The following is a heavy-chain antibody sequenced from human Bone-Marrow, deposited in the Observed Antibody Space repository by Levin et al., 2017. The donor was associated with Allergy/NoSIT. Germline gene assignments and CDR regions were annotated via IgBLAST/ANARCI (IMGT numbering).Heavy chain of an antibody. CDR1: GGSISSGDYY. Sequence: SQTLSLTCTVSGGSISSGDYYWSWIRQPPGKGLEWIGYIYYSGSTYYNPSLKSRVTISVDTSKNQFSLKLSSVTAADTAVYYCARGVVAAPPDAFDIWGQGTMVTVSS. J-gene: IGHJ3*02. D-gene: IGHD2-15*01. CDR2: IYYSGST. CDR3: ARGVVAAPPDAFDI. V-gene: IGHV4-30-4*01.